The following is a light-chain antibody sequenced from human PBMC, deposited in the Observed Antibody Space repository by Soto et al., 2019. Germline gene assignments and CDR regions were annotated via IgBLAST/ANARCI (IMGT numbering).Light chain of an antibody. V-gene: IGKV1-33*01. CDR2: DAS. CDR3: QQYDNLPLFT. CDR1: QDISNY. J-gene: IGKJ3*01. Sequence: DLQMTHSPSSLSASVGDRVTITCQASQDISNYLNWYQQKPGKAPKLLIYDASNLETGVPSRFSGSGSGTDFTFTISSLQPEDIATYYCQQYDNLPLFTFGPGTKVDIK.